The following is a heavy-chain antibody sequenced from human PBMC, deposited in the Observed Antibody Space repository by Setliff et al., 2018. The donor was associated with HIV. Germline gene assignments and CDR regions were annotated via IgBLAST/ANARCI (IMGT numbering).Heavy chain of an antibody. V-gene: IGHV4-34*01. CDR1: GGSFSGYY. Sequence: PSETLSLTCAVYGGSFSGYYWSWIRQPPGKGLEWIGEINHSGRINCNPSLKSRVTVSVDTSKNQFSLKLSSVTAADTAVYYCARGYSSSYYFDYWGQGTLVTGLL. J-gene: IGHJ4*02. CDR3: ARGYSSSYYFDY. CDR2: INHSGRI. D-gene: IGHD6-13*01.